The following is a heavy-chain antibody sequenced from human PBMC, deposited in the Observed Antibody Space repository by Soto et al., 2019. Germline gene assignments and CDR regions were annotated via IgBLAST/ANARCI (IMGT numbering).Heavy chain of an antibody. D-gene: IGHD3-22*01. CDR2: IKSKTDGGIT. V-gene: IGHV3-15*01. Sequence: GGSLRLSCAASGFTFSNAWMSWVRQAPGKGLEWVGRIKSKTDGGITDYAAPVKGRFTISRDDSKNTLYLQMNSLKTEDTAVYYCTTDRYYYDSSGYFDYWGQGTLVTVSS. CDR1: GFTFSNAW. CDR3: TTDRYYYDSSGYFDY. J-gene: IGHJ4*02.